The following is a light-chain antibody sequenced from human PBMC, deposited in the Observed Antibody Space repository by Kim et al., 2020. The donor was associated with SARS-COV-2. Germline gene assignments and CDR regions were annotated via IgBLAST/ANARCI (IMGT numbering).Light chain of an antibody. CDR2: AGT. J-gene: IGLJ1*01. CDR3: SSYAGSHTYV. V-gene: IGLV2-23*01. CDR1: SSDIGSYNL. Sequence: GPSITISCPGTSSDIGSYNLVPWYTQHPGRAPKLMIYAGTARPSGVSDRFSGSKSDYTASLTISGLQAEDEANYFCSSYAGSHTYVFGPGTKVTVL.